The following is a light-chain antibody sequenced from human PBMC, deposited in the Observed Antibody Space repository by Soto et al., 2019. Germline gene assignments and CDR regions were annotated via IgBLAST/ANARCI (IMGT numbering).Light chain of an antibody. Sequence: EIVMTQSPATLSVSPGERATLSCRASQSVSSNLAWYQQKPGQAPRLLIYGASTRATCIPARFSGSGSGTEFNLTISSLQSEDFAVYYCQQYNNWPGTFGPGTKVDIK. CDR3: QQYNNWPGT. CDR2: GAS. J-gene: IGKJ3*01. CDR1: QSVSSN. V-gene: IGKV3-15*01.